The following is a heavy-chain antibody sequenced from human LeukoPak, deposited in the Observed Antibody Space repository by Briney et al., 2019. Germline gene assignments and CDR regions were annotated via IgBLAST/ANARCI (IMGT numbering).Heavy chain of an antibody. D-gene: IGHD6-13*01. CDR2: IYTSGST. CDR1: GGSISSYY. V-gene: IGHV4-4*07. Sequence: SETLSLTCTVSGGSISSYYWSWIRQPAGKGLEWIGRIYTSGSTNYNPSLKSRVTMSVDTSKNQFSLKLSSVTAADTAVYYCARVKISSSWYEGGFDPWGQGTLVTVSS. J-gene: IGHJ5*02. CDR3: ARVKISSSWYEGGFDP.